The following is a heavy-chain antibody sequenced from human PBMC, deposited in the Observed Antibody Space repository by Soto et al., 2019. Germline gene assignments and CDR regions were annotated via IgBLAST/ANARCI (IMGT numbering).Heavy chain of an antibody. CDR2: ISTRGNTK. D-gene: IGHD2-15*01. CDR1: GFTFSDYY. J-gene: IGHJ4*02. Sequence: GGSLRLSCPASGFTFSDYYMSWIRQAPGMGLEWVSYISTRGNTKYYADSVKGRFTISRDNAKNSLFLEMNSLRVEDTAVYYCARDQAHCSGGSCYPAAIFDYWGQGTLVTVSS. CDR3: ARDQAHCSGGSCYPAAIFDY. V-gene: IGHV3-11*01.